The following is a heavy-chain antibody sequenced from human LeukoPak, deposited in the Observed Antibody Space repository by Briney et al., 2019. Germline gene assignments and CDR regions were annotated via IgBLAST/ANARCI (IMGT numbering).Heavy chain of an antibody. CDR2: ISSSGSTI. V-gene: IGHV3-11*04. D-gene: IGHD2-15*01. CDR3: ARDQSSGGRWLDY. Sequence: GGSLRLSCAASGFTFSDYYMSWIRQAPGKGLEWVSYISSSGSTIYYADSVKGRFTISRDNSKNTVYLQMNSLSTEDTAMYYCARDQSSGGRWLDYWGRGTLVTVSS. CDR1: GFTFSDYY. J-gene: IGHJ4*02.